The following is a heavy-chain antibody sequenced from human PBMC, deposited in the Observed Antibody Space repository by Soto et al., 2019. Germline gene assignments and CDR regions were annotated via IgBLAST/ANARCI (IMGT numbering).Heavy chain of an antibody. CDR1: GGTISNSNHY. CDR3: ARPRDATGYFDY. V-gene: IGHV4-39*01. D-gene: IGHD2-15*01. Sequence: QLQLQESGPGLVKPSETLPLTCTVSGGTISNSNHYWAWIRQPPGKGLEWIGSVYYSGSTYYNPSLKSRLTISVHTFTNQFSLRLNSVTAADTAVYYCARPRDATGYFDYWGQGSLVTDSS. CDR2: VYYSGST. J-gene: IGHJ4*02.